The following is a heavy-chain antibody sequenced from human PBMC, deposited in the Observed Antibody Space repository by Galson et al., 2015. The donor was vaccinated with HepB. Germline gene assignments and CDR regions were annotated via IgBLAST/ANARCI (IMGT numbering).Heavy chain of an antibody. CDR3: ARYRNRSIVGAHDAFDI. D-gene: IGHD1-26*01. CDR1: GFTFSSYA. CDR2: ISYDGSNK. Sequence: SLRLSCAASGFTFSSYAMHWVRQAPGKGLEWVAVISYDGSNKYYADSVKGRFTISRDNSKNTLYLQMNSLRAEDTAVYYCARYRNRSIVGAHDAFDIWGQGTMVTVSS. V-gene: IGHV3-30-3*01. J-gene: IGHJ3*02.